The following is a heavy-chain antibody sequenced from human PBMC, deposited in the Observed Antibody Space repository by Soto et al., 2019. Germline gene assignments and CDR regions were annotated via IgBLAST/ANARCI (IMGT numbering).Heavy chain of an antibody. V-gene: IGHV5-10-1*01. CDR1: GYSFTSYW. CDR2: IDPSDSYT. J-gene: IGHJ6*02. D-gene: IGHD2-2*01. CDR3: ARLVGYCSSTSCYGMDV. Sequence: PGESLKISCKVSGYSFTSYWISWVRQMPGKGLEWMGRIDPSDSYTNYSPSFQGHVTISADKSISTAYLQWSSLKASDTAMYYCARLVGYCSSTSCYGMDVWGQGTTVTVSS.